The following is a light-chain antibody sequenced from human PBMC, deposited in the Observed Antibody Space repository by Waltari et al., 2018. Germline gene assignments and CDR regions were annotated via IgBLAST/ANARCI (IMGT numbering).Light chain of an antibody. CDR3: QQYDKPPIA. CDR2: DAS. V-gene: IGKV1-33*01. CDR1: QDINNY. J-gene: IGKJ5*01. Sequence: DVEMTQSPSSLSVSVGDRVTITFKASQDINNYFNAYQQQPGKAPNLLIYDASNFETGVPSRFSGTGSCTHFTFIIIGLQSEDVATYYYQQYDKPPIAFGQGTRLDIK.